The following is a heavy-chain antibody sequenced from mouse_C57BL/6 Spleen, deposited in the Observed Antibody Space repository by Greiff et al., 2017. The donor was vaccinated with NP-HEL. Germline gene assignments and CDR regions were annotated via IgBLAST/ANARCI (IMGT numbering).Heavy chain of an antibody. CDR2: INPSNGGT. Sequence: QVQMKHPWTAVVPPFSSFTLSFNSSFYTFTIYFIHFFNHIPLQGLEWIGNINPSNGGTNYNEKFKSKATLTVDKSSSTAYMQLSSLTSEDSAVYYCARSELGQGSVDYWGQGTTLTVSS. J-gene: IGHJ2*01. V-gene: IGHV1-53*01. CDR1: FYTFTIYF. D-gene: IGHD4-1*01. CDR3: ARSELGQGSVDY.